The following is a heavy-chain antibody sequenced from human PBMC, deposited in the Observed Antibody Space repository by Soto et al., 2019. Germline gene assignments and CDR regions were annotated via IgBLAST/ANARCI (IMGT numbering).Heavy chain of an antibody. D-gene: IGHD3-22*01. J-gene: IGHJ4*02. CDR1: GGSISSYY. Sequence: SETLSLTCTVSGGSISSYYWSWIRQPPGKGLEWIGYIYYSGSTNYNPSLKSRVTISVDTSKNQFSLKLSSVTAADTAVYYCVRDSHGDYWGQGTLVTVSS. V-gene: IGHV4-59*08. CDR2: IYYSGST. CDR3: VRDSHGDY.